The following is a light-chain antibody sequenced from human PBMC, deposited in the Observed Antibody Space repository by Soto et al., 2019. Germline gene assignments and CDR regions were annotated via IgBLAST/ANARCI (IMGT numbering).Light chain of an antibody. V-gene: IGKV4-1*01. J-gene: IGKJ1*01. CDR2: WAS. CDR1: QSVLYSSNNKNY. CDR3: QQYYSIPRT. Sequence: DIVMTQSPDSLAVSLGERATINCKSSQSVLYSSNNKNYLAWYQQKPGQPPKLLIYWASTRESGVPDRFSGSGSGTDFTLTINSLQAEDVAVYYCQQYYSIPRTFGQGTKVEIK.